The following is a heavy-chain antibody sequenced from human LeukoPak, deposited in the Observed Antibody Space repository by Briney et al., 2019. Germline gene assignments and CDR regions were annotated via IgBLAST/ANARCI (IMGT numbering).Heavy chain of an antibody. CDR3: ARVIAAAGSSFDY. V-gene: IGHV4-59*01. Sequence: PSETLSLTCTVSGGSISSYYWSWIRQPPGKGLEWIGYIYYSGSTNYNPSLKSRVTISVDTSKNQFSLKLSSVTAADTAVYYCARVIAAAGSSFDYWGQGTLVIVSS. CDR2: IYYSGST. CDR1: GGSISSYY. D-gene: IGHD6-13*01. J-gene: IGHJ4*02.